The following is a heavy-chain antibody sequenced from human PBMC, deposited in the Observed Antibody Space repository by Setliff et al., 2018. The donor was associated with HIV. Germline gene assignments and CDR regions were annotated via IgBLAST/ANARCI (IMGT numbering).Heavy chain of an antibody. J-gene: IGHJ5*02. CDR1: GGSISSYY. CDR2: IYYSGST. D-gene: IGHD2-2*01. CDR3: SSRVLGYCRSTSCLNWFDP. V-gene: IGHV4-59*08. Sequence: SETLSLTCTVSGGSISSYYWSWIRQPLGKGLEWIGYIYYSGSTNYNPSLKSRVTISVDTPKNQVSLKLSSVTAADTAVYYCSSRVLGYCRSTSCLNWFDPWGQGTLVTVSS.